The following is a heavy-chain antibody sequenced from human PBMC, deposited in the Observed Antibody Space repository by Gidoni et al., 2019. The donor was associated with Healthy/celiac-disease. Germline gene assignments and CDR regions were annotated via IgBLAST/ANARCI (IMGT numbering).Heavy chain of an antibody. V-gene: IGHV3-15*01. CDR3: TTDLTYYDFWSGYWNWFDH. Sequence: EVQLVESGGGLVKPGGSLRLSCAASGFTISKARMSWVRQAPGKGLEWGGRTKSKTDGGTTNYACPVKSRFTNSRDDSKNTLYLQMNSLKTEDTAVYYCTTDLTYYDFWSGYWNWFDHWGQGTLVTVSS. CDR2: TKSKTDGGTT. D-gene: IGHD3-3*01. J-gene: IGHJ5*02. CDR1: GFTISKAR.